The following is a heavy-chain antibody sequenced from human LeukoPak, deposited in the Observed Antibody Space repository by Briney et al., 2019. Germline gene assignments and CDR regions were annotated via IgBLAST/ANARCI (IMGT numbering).Heavy chain of an antibody. V-gene: IGHV3-21*01. CDR2: ISSSSSYI. D-gene: IGHD3-10*01. CDR3: ARVAYGSGSYYPDYYMDV. J-gene: IGHJ6*03. Sequence: GGSLRLSFAASGFTFSSYSMNWVRQAPGKGLEWVSSISSSSSYIYYADSVKGRFTISRDNAKNSLYLQMNSLRAEDTAVYYCARVAYGSGSYYPDYYMDVWGKGTTVTVSS. CDR1: GFTFSSYS.